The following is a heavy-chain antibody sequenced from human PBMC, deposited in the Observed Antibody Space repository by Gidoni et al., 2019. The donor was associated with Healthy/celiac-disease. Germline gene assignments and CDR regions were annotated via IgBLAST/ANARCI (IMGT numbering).Heavy chain of an antibody. CDR3: ALGGIAVAGTYYYGMDV. D-gene: IGHD6-19*01. J-gene: IGHJ6*02. Sequence: QVQLVQSGAEVKKPGASVKVSCKASGYTFTGYYMHWVRQAPGQGLEWMGWINPNSGGTNYAQKFQGWVTMTRDTSISTAYMELSRLRSDDTAVYYCALGGIAVAGTYYYGMDVWGQGTTVTVSS. CDR2: INPNSGGT. V-gene: IGHV1-2*04. CDR1: GYTFTGYY.